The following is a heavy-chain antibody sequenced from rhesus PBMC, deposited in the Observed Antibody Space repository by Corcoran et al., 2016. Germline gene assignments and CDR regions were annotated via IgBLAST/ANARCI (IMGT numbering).Heavy chain of an antibody. Sequence: QVLLQESGPGLVKPSETLSRTCTVSAGSMSRNYWSWIRQSPGKGLEWIGYIHGGRGSTSYNPSLKSRVTFSRDTSKNQFSLKLTSVTAADTAVYYCARLVAGSGLDSWGQGVVVTVSS. J-gene: IGHJ6*01. V-gene: IGHV4-147*01. CDR3: ARLVAGSGLDS. CDR1: AGSMSRNY. CDR2: IHGGRGST. D-gene: IGHD6-37*01.